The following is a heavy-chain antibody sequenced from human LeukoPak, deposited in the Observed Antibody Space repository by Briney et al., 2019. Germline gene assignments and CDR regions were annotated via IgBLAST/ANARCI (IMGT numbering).Heavy chain of an antibody. CDR2: INPSGGST. D-gene: IGHD6-19*01. CDR3: ASGYSSGWSSGWVDP. CDR1: GYTFTSYY. V-gene: IGHV1-46*01. J-gene: IGHJ5*02. Sequence: ASVKVSCKASGYTFTSYYMHWVRQAPGQGLEWMGIINPSGGSTSYAQKFQGRVTMTRDTSTSTVYMELSSLRSEDTAVYYCASGYSSGWSSGWVDPWGQGTLVTVSS.